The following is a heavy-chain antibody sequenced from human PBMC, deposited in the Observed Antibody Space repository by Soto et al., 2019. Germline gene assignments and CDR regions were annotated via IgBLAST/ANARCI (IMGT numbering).Heavy chain of an antibody. CDR3: TTEYSNYSRTYYYGMDV. J-gene: IGHJ6*02. CDR1: GFTFSNAW. V-gene: IGHV3-15*01. CDR2: IKSKTDGGTT. D-gene: IGHD4-4*01. Sequence: GGSVSLSCAASGFTFSNAWMSWVRQAPGKEREWVGRIKSKTDGGTTDYAAPVKGRFTISRDDSKNTLYLQMNSLKTEDTAVYYCTTEYSNYSRTYYYGMDVWGQGTTVTVSS.